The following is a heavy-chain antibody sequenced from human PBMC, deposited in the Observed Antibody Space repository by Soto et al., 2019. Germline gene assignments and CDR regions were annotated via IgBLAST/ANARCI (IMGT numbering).Heavy chain of an antibody. J-gene: IGHJ4*02. Sequence: QVQLVQSGAEVKKPGASVKVSCTASGYTFTDYYVHWVRQAPGQGLEWMGWINVNSGVTNLAQKFQDWVTLSRDTSVSTAYMELNSLKSDGTAVFFCARGVSGWSPFDLWGQGTLGTVSS. CDR3: ARGVSGWSPFDL. D-gene: IGHD6-19*01. CDR1: GYTFTDYY. CDR2: INVNSGVT. V-gene: IGHV1-2*04.